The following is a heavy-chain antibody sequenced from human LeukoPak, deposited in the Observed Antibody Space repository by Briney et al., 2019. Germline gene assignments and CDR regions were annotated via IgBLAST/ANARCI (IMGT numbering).Heavy chain of an antibody. D-gene: IGHD3-22*01. V-gene: IGHV4-59*07. CDR2: IYYSGST. Sequence: PSDTLSLPCTVSSRSLSSYYRSWIRHPPAKGLEWIGYIYYSGSTNHNPSLKRRVPESVDPSKNQFSLKLSSVTAADTAVYYCARATIVVVPRAFDIWGQGTMVTVSS. J-gene: IGHJ3*02. CDR1: SRSLSSYY. CDR3: ARATIVVVPRAFDI.